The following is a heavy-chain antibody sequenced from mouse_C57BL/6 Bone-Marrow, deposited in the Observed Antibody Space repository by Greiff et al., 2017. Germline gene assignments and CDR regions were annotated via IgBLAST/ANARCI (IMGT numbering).Heavy chain of an antibody. CDR2: IDPSDSYT. CDR3: AREDYWYFDV. Sequence: QVQLQQPGAELVMPGASVKLSCKASGYTFTSYWMHWVKQRPGQGLEWIGKIDPSDSYTNYNQKFKGKSTLTVDKSSSTSYMQLSSLTSEDSAVYYCAREDYWYFDVWGTGTTVTVSS. CDR1: GYTFTSYW. V-gene: IGHV1-69*01. J-gene: IGHJ1*03.